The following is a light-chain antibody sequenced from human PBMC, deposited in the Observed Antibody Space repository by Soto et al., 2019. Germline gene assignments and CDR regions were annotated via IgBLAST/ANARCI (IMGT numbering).Light chain of an antibody. Sequence: EIVITQTPATLSVSPGERATLSCRASQSVSSNLAWYQQKPGQAPRLLIYGASTRATGIPARFSGSGSGTEFTLTISSLQSEDFAVYYCLQYNNWPRTFGQGTKVEIK. CDR3: LQYNNWPRT. CDR1: QSVSSN. CDR2: GAS. V-gene: IGKV3-15*01. J-gene: IGKJ1*01.